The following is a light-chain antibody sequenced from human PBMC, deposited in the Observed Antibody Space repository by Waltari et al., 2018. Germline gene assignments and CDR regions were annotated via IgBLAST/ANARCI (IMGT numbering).Light chain of an antibody. CDR1: SSDIGGYNS. CDR3: TSYRSSSTLPYV. Sequence: QSALTQPASVSGSPGQSITISCTGTSSDIGGYNSVSWYQQHPGKAPKLMIYDVSNPPSGVSNRFSGLKSGNTASLTISGLQAEDEADYYCTSYRSSSTLPYVFGTGTKVTVL. CDR2: DVS. J-gene: IGLJ1*01. V-gene: IGLV2-14*03.